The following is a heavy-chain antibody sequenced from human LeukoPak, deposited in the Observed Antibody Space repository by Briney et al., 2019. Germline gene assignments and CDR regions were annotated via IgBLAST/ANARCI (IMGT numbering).Heavy chain of an antibody. CDR1: GFTFSSSD. Sequence: GGSLRLSCAASGFTFSSSDMSWVRQAPGSGLEWVSSIRHSDSNTYYADSVMGRFTISRDNSKNPLYLQMNSLSAEDTAVYYCAKRGNPTVGHHYLDVWGKGTTVSVSS. D-gene: IGHD1-1*01. J-gene: IGHJ6*03. V-gene: IGHV3-23*05. CDR2: IRHSDSNT. CDR3: AKRGNPTVGHHYLDV.